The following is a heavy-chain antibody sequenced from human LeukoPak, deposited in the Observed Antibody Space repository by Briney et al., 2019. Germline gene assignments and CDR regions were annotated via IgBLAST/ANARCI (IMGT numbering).Heavy chain of an antibody. Sequence: GGSLRLSCAASGFTVSHYGMSWVRQAPGKGLEWVSTISVRDGGTYYADSVKGRFTISRDNSKSTLYLQMNSLRPEDTALYYCAKKTCTSANCDRGWFDPWGQGTLVTVS. CDR2: ISVRDGGT. CDR1: GFTVSHYG. J-gene: IGHJ5*02. V-gene: IGHV3-23*01. CDR3: AKKTCTSANCDRGWFDP. D-gene: IGHD2-8*02.